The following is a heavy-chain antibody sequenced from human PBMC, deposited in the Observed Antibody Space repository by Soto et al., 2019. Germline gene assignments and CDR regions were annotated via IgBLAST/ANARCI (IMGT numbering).Heavy chain of an antibody. J-gene: IGHJ4*01. D-gene: IGHD2-15*01. CDR3: TVRFCSGGTCYADY. V-gene: IGHV3-73*01. CDR2: IRSKGNSYAT. CDR1: GFTFSDSA. Sequence: LSCAASGFTFSDSAIHWVRQASGKGLEWVGRIRSKGNSYATAYAASVKGRPTISRDDSRNTAYLQMNSLQTEDTAVYYCTVRFCSGGTCYADYWGHGTLVTVSS.